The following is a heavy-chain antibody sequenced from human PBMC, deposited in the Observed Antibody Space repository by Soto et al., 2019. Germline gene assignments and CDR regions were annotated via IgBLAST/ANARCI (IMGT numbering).Heavy chain of an antibody. Sequence: PGGSLRLSCAASRFTFSDYAMSWVRQAPGKGLEWVSTISGSGGSTYYADSVKGRFTISRDNSKNTLYLQMNSLRAEDTALYHCAKDPQTYYFDSTGYSHAPLYAYWGRGTLVTVSS. J-gene: IGHJ4*02. CDR1: RFTFSDYA. CDR3: AKDPQTYYFDSTGYSHAPLYAY. D-gene: IGHD3-22*01. V-gene: IGHV3-23*01. CDR2: ISGSGGST.